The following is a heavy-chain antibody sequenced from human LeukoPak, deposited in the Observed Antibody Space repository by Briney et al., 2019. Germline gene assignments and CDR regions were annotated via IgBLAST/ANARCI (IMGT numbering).Heavy chain of an antibody. Sequence: PGGSLRLSCAASGFTFSSYGMHWVRQAPGKGLEWVAVISYDGSNKYYADSVKGRLTISRDNSKNTLYLQMNSLRAEDTAVYYCAKVRITMIVVGDFDYWGQGTLVTVSS. V-gene: IGHV3-30*18. CDR1: GFTFSSYG. D-gene: IGHD3-22*01. CDR3: AKVRITMIVVGDFDY. CDR2: ISYDGSNK. J-gene: IGHJ4*02.